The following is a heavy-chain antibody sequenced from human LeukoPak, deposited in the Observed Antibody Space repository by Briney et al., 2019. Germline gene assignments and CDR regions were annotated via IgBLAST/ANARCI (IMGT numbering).Heavy chain of an antibody. Sequence: SGGSLRLSCAAPGFTFSTFAMTWVRQAPGKGLEWVSSITGTHYTTYNTDSVKGRFTISRDNSKNTLYLQMNSLRADDTAVYYCTKDPNGDYVGAFDPWGQGTLVTVSS. CDR3: TKDPNGDYVGAFDP. CDR1: GFTFSTFA. J-gene: IGHJ5*02. D-gene: IGHD4-17*01. V-gene: IGHV3-23*01. CDR2: ITGTHYTT.